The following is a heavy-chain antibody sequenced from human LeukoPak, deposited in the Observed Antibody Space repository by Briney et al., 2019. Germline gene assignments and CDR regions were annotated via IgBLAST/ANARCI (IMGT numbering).Heavy chain of an antibody. CDR2: ISSSSGTI. V-gene: IGHV3-48*04. CDR3: ATRHGDYPRGVFDY. CDR1: GFTFSSYN. Sequence: PGGSLRLSCAASGFTFSSYNLNWVRQAPGKGLEWVSYISSSSGTIYYADSVKGRFTISRDNAKNSLYLQMNSLRAEDTAVYYCATRHGDYPRGVFDYWGQGTLVTVSS. D-gene: IGHD4-17*01. J-gene: IGHJ4*02.